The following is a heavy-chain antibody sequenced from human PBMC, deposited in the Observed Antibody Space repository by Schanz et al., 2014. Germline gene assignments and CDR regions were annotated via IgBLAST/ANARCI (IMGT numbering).Heavy chain of an antibody. Sequence: QVQLVQSGAEVKKPGASVKVSCKASGYSFTDYYLHWVRQAPGQGLEWMGRIYPNSGGTNLAQKFQGRVTMTGDTSISTAYMELSRLRSDDTAVYYCAFDRDDAYDIWGQGTTVTVSS. D-gene: IGHD3-9*01. V-gene: IGHV1-2*06. CDR3: AFDRDDAYDI. CDR1: GYSFTDYY. J-gene: IGHJ3*02. CDR2: IYPNSGGT.